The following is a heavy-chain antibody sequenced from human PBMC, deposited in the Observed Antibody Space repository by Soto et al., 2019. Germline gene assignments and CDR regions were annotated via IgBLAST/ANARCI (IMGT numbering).Heavy chain of an antibody. Sequence: PSETLSLTCTVSGGSISSSSYYWGWIRQPPGKGLEWIGSIYYSGSTYYNPSLKSRVTISVDTSKNQFSLKLSSVTAADTAVYYCARASWQWLTTGNWFDPWGQGTLVTVSS. CDR1: GGSISSSSYY. CDR3: ARASWQWLTTGNWFDP. CDR2: IYYSGST. J-gene: IGHJ5*02. D-gene: IGHD6-19*01. V-gene: IGHV4-39*01.